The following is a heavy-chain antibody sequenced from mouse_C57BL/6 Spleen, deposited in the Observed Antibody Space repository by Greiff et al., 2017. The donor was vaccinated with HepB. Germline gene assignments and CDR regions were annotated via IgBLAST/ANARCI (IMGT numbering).Heavy chain of an antibody. Sequence: VQLKESGPELVKPGASVKIPCKASGYTFTDYNMDWVKQSHGKSLEWIGDINPNNGGTIYNQKFKGKATLTVDKSSSTAYMELRSLTSEDTAVYYCARSRDGSSSDYFDYWGQGTTLTVSS. CDR1: GYTFTDYN. V-gene: IGHV1-18*01. CDR3: ARSRDGSSSDYFDY. J-gene: IGHJ2*01. CDR2: INPNNGGT. D-gene: IGHD1-1*01.